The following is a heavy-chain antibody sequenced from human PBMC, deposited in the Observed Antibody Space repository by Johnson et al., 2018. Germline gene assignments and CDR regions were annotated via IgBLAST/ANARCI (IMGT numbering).Heavy chain of an antibody. CDR3: AIWGGVLDM. V-gene: IGHV3-7*01. J-gene: IGHJ3*02. Sequence: VQLVQSGGGLVQPGGSLRLSCAASGFMFSRYWMSWVRQAPGKGLEWVANIKQDGSEKYYVDSVKGRFTISRDNARNSLHLQMNSLGVEDTALYYCAIWGGVLDMLGQGTMVTVSS. CDR1: GFMFSRYW. CDR2: IKQDGSEK. D-gene: IGHD3-16*01.